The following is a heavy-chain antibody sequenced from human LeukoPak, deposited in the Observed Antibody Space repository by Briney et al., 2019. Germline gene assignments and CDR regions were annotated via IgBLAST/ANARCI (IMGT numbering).Heavy chain of an antibody. Sequence: GESLKISCQGSGYSFATYWIAWVRQMPGKGLEWMGIIWPGDSDTKYSPSFQGQVTISADKSISTAYLQWSSLKASDTAMYYCARGDGYGDYFDYWGQGTLVTVSS. CDR3: ARGDGYGDYFDY. V-gene: IGHV5-51*01. D-gene: IGHD5-24*01. CDR1: GYSFATYW. J-gene: IGHJ4*02. CDR2: IWPGDSDT.